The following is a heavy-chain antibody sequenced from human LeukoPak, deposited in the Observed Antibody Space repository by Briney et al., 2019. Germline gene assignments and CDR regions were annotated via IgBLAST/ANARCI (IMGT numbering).Heavy chain of an antibody. V-gene: IGHV3-33*01. CDR2: IWADGTRE. CDR3: ARDRNNYYFDD. Sequence: GRSLRLSCAASGFSFGIYGMRWVRQAPGKGLEWVAFIWADGTREFYADSVRGRFTVSRDNSNNTLYLHMTSVRAEDTALYYCARDRNNYYFDDCGQGTLLSVSS. J-gene: IGHJ4*02. CDR1: GFSFGIYG. D-gene: IGHD1-20*01.